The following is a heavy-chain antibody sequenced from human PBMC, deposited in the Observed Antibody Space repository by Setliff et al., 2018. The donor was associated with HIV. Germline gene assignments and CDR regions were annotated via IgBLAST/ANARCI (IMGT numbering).Heavy chain of an antibody. CDR2: THASGTT. J-gene: IGHJ4*02. V-gene: IGHV4-4*07. CDR1: GGSISGDF. CDR3: ARQTATGTSATFDS. D-gene: IGHD2-21*02. Sequence: SETLSLTCTVCGGSISGDFWTWIRQPAGEGLEWIGRTHASGTTQCEPSLKNRCSMSIDTSKNQFSLKLSSVTAADTAVYYCARQTATGTSATFDSWGQGSLVTVSS.